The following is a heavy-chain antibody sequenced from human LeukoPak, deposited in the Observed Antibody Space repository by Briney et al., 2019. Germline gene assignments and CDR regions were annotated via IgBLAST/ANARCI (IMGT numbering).Heavy chain of an antibody. D-gene: IGHD6-25*01. Sequence: GVSLGLPCAVCLFTFRIYCMMCVRGARARGREGGANIRQHGSEKYYVDSVKGRFTISRDNAKNSLYLQMNSLRAEDTAVYYCARDRLWIAAGLDYWGQGTLVTVSS. CDR2: IRQHGSEK. CDR3: ARDRLWIAAGLDY. J-gene: IGHJ4*02. CDR1: LFTFRIYC. V-gene: IGHV3-7*01.